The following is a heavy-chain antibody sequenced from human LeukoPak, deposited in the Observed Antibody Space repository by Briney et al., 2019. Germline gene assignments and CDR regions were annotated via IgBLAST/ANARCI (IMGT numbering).Heavy chain of an antibody. Sequence: PGGSLRLSCAASGFTFSSYWMSWVRQAPGKGLEWVANIKQDGSEKYYVDSVKGRFTISRDNAKNSLYLQMNSLRAEATAVYYCARREIAGDCSSTSCYSHLPRWFDPWGQGTRGTVSS. CDR3: ARREIAGDCSSTSCYSHLPRWFDP. CDR2: IKQDGSEK. D-gene: IGHD2-2*01. CDR1: GFTFSSYW. V-gene: IGHV3-7*01. J-gene: IGHJ5*02.